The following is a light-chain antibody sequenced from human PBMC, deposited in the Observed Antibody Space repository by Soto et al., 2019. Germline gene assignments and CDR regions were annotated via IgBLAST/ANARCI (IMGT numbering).Light chain of an antibody. Sequence: IQMTQSPSTLSASVGDRVIISCRASQGIGNALGWYKQKQGKPPKXXIYGASNLQSGVPPRFRGSGSGTEFTLAISSLQPEDSETYYCLQDINYPWTFGQGTKVDIK. CDR2: GAS. CDR1: QGIGNA. CDR3: LQDINYPWT. J-gene: IGKJ1*01. V-gene: IGKV1-6*01.